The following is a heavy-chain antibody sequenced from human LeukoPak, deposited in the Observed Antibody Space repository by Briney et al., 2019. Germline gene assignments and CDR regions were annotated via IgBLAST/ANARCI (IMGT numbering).Heavy chain of an antibody. CDR1: GGSISSYY. Sequence: SETLSLTCTVSGGSISSYYWSWIRQPPGKGLEWIGYIYTSGSTNYNPSLKSRVTISVDTSKNQFSLKLSSVTAADTAVYYCARLQYSSSWYLGYYYMDVWGKGTTVTVSS. D-gene: IGHD6-13*01. V-gene: IGHV4-4*09. J-gene: IGHJ6*03. CDR3: ARLQYSSSWYLGYYYMDV. CDR2: IYTSGST.